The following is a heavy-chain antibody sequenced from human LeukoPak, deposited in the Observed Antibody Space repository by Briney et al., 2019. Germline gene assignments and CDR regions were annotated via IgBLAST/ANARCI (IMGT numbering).Heavy chain of an antibody. D-gene: IGHD1-26*01. CDR2: INSDGSST. Sequence: GGSLRLSCAASGFTFSSYWMHWVRQAPGKGLVWVSRINSDGSSTSYADSVKGRFTISRDNAKNTLYLQMNSLKASDTAMYYCARRRDLYSGSYYPFDYWGQGTLVTVSS. V-gene: IGHV3-74*01. CDR1: GFTFSSYW. CDR3: ARRRDLYSGSYYPFDY. J-gene: IGHJ4*02.